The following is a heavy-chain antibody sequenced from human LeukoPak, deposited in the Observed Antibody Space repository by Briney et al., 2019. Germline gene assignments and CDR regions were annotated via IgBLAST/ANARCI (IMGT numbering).Heavy chain of an antibody. V-gene: IGHV3-21*06. CDR2: ISPTAIST. D-gene: IGHD3-10*01. CDR3: VRDFLGESGAGGP. J-gene: IGHJ5*02. CDR1: GFTLGTYT. Sequence: KPGGSLRLSCAASGFTLGTYTMNWVRQAPGKGLEWVSSISPTAISTWYADSLKGRFTISRDNARNLLFLEGNGLRAEDTGVFYCVRDFLGESGAGGPWGQGTLVTVSS.